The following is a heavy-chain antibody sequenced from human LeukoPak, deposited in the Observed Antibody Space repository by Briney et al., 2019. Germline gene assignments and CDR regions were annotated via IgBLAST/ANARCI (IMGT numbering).Heavy chain of an antibody. D-gene: IGHD4-17*01. Sequence: GGCLRLSCAASGSTFSSSAISSARQPARKWMEWVSAISGSGGSTSYADCVEGRFTISRDNSKNTLYMQMNSLRAEDTAVYYCAKRPKGPYGDLYYFDYWGQGTLVTVSS. CDR2: ISGSGGST. CDR1: GSTFSSSA. CDR3: AKRPKGPYGDLYYFDY. V-gene: IGHV3-23*01. J-gene: IGHJ4*02.